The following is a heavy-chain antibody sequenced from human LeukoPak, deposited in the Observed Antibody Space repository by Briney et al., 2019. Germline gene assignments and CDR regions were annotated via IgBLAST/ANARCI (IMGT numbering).Heavy chain of an antibody. CDR3: AREGGHRDYMDV. CDR2: IYYSGST. D-gene: IGHD6-25*01. CDR1: GVSISSYY. J-gene: IGHJ6*03. V-gene: IGHV4-59*01. Sequence: SETLSLTCTVSGVSISSYYWSWIRQPPGKGLEWIGYIYYSGSTNYNPPLKSRVTISVNTSKNQFSLKLSSVTAADTAVYYCAREGGHRDYMDVWGKGTTVTVSS.